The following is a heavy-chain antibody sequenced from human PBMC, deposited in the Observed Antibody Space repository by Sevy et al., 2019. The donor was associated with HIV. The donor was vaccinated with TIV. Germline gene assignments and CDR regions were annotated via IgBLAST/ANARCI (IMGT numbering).Heavy chain of an antibody. J-gene: IGHJ4*02. D-gene: IGHD5-12*01. Sequence: SETLSLTCTVSGGSISSYYWSWIRQPPGKGLEWIGYIYYSGSTNYNPSLKSRVTISVDTSKNQFSLKLSSVTAADTAVYYCERARSGYDLYYFDYWGQGTLVTVSS. CDR3: ERARSGYDLYYFDY. CDR1: GGSISSYY. CDR2: IYYSGST. V-gene: IGHV4-59*01.